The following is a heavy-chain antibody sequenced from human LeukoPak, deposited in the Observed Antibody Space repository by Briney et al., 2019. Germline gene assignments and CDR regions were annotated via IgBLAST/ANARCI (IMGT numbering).Heavy chain of an antibody. CDR3: ARAPSRIAARPRWFDP. CDR1: GYTFTSYD. Sequence: ASVTVSCKASGYTFTSYDINWVRQATGQGLEWMGWMNPNSGNTGYAQKFQGRVTITRNTSISTAYMELSSLRSEDTAVYYCARAPSRIAARPRWFDPWGQGTLVTVSS. V-gene: IGHV1-8*03. CDR2: MNPNSGNT. J-gene: IGHJ5*02. D-gene: IGHD6-6*01.